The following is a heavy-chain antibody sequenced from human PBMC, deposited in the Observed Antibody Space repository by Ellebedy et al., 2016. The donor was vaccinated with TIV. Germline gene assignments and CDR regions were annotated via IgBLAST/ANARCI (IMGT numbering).Heavy chain of an antibody. D-gene: IGHD3-10*01. CDR1: GGSISSYY. CDR2: IYTSGST. CDR3: ARVLGVAQWLFGAPRGWFDP. Sequence: SETLSLTCTVSGGSISSYYWSWIRQPAGKGLEWIGRIYTSGSTNYNPSLKSRVTMSVDTSKNQFSLKLSSVTAADTAVYYCARVLGVAQWLFGAPRGWFDPWGQGTLVTVSS. J-gene: IGHJ5*02. V-gene: IGHV4-4*07.